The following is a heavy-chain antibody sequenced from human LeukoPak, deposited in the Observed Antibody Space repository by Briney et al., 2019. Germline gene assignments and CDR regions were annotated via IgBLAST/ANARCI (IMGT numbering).Heavy chain of an antibody. J-gene: IGHJ4*02. V-gene: IGHV3-48*01. D-gene: IGHD2-2*01. CDR1: GFTFSTYS. Sequence: PGGSLRLSCAASGFTFSTYSMNWVRQAPGKGLEWVSYISSGSNTIHYADSVKGRFTISRDNAKSSLYLQMNSLRAEDTAAYYCARDPPYCSSASCHFDYWGQGTLVTVSS. CDR2: ISSGSNTI. CDR3: ARDPPYCSSASCHFDY.